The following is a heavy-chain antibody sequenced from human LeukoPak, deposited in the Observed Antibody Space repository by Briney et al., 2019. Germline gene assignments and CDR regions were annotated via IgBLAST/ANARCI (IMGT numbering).Heavy chain of an antibody. Sequence: SETLSLTCTVSGASISSGSHYYNWIRQCPGKGLEWIGYIYYTGITSYNPSLKGRVTMSVDLSMNQVSLKVSSLTAADTAVYYCAASSGVTLGRFWGQGALVTVSS. V-gene: IGHV4-31*03. CDR3: AASSGVTLGRF. CDR2: IYYTGIT. CDR1: GASISSGSHY. J-gene: IGHJ4*02. D-gene: IGHD3-16*01.